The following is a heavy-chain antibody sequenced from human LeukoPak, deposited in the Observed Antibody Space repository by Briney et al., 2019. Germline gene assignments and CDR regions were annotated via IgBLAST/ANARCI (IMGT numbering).Heavy chain of an antibody. CDR1: GFTVSSSY. D-gene: IGHD2-15*01. Sequence: GGSLRLSCAASGFTVSSSYMYWVRQAPGKGLEWVSFFYRGDSTYYAESVRGRFTISKDNSKNTLYLLMNSLIPEDTAVYYCAREVVSTPSYFDSWGQGTLVTVSS. CDR2: FYRGDST. V-gene: IGHV3-53*01. J-gene: IGHJ4*02. CDR3: AREVVSTPSYFDS.